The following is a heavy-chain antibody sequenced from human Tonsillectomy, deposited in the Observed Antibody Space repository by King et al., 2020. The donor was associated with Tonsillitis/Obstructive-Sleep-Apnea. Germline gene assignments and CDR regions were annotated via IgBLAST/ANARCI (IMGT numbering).Heavy chain of an antibody. Sequence: QLVQSGAEVKKPGASVKVSCKASGYTFTSYAMHWVRQAPGQRLEGMGLINAGNGNTKYSQKFQGRVTITRDTSASTAYMELSSLRSEDTAVYYCARDLGVTSFWFDPWGQGTLVTVSS. CDR3: ARDLGVTSFWFDP. D-gene: IGHD4-11*01. CDR1: GYTFTSYA. V-gene: IGHV1-3*01. J-gene: IGHJ5*02. CDR2: INAGNGNT.